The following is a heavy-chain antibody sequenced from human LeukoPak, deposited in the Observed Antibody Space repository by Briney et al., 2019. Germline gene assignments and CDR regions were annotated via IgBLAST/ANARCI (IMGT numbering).Heavy chain of an antibody. CDR3: ARVGDSGDFDY. V-gene: IGHV4-59*11. CDR1: GLSISSHY. D-gene: IGHD1-26*01. Sequence: SETLSLTCTVSGLSISSHYWSWLRQPPGKGLEWIGYIYYSGSTNYNPSLKSRVTISVDTSKNQFSLKLSSVTAADTAVYYCARVGDSGDFDYWGQGTLVTVSS. J-gene: IGHJ4*02. CDR2: IYYSGST.